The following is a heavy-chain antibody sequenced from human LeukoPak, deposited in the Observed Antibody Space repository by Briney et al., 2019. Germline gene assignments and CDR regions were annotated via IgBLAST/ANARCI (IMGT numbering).Heavy chain of an antibody. CDR3: ASRGFLNY. J-gene: IGHJ4*02. V-gene: IGHV3-74*01. CDR2: MSSDGTIT. CDR1: GFTFNSYW. Sequence: GGSLRLSCAASGFTFNSYWMNWVRQAPGKGLLWVSHMSSDGTITSYADSVKGRFTISRDNAKNTLYLQMNSLGAEDTGVYYCASRGFLNYWGQGTLVTVSS.